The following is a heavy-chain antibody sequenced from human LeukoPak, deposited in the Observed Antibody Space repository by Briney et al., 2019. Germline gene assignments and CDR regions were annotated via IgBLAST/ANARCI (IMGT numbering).Heavy chain of an antibody. V-gene: IGHV3-23*01. CDR2: ISGSGGST. D-gene: IGHD3-10*01. Sequence: GGSLRLSCAASGFTFSSYGMSWVRQAPGKGLEWVSAISGSGGSTYYADSVKGRFTISRDNSKNTLYLQMNSLRAEDTAVYYCALLYSSGSYTPHWGQGTLVTVSS. CDR3: ALLYSSGSYTPH. CDR1: GFTFSSYG. J-gene: IGHJ4*02.